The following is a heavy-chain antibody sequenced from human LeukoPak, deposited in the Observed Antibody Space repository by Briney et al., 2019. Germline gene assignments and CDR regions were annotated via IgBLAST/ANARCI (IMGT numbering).Heavy chain of an antibody. Sequence: GGSLRLSCAASGFTFSSYAMSWVRQAPGKGLEWVSAISGSGGSTYYADSVKGRFTISRDNSKNTLYLQMNSLRAEDTAVYYCAKRRAPFSGYCSGGSCSIDMDVWGQGTTVTVSS. CDR2: ISGSGGST. CDR3: AKRRAPFSGYCSGGSCSIDMDV. V-gene: IGHV3-23*01. D-gene: IGHD2-15*01. J-gene: IGHJ6*02. CDR1: GFTFSSYA.